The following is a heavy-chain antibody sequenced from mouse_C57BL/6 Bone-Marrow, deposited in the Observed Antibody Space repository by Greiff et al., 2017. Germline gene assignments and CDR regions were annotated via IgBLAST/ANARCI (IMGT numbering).Heavy chain of an antibody. Sequence: QVQLQQSGAELVKPGASVKLSCKASGHIFTEYTIHWVKQRSGQGLEWIGWFYPGSGSIKYNERFKDKATLTADKSSNTVYMELSRLTSEDSAVYFCARHERYYDYEGYFDYWGQGTTLTVSS. D-gene: IGHD2-4*01. V-gene: IGHV1-62-2*01. CDR1: GHIFTEYT. J-gene: IGHJ2*01. CDR2: FYPGSGSI. CDR3: ARHERYYDYEGYFDY.